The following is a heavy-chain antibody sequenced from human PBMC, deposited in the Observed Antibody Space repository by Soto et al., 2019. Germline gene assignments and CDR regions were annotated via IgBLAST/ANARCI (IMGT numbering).Heavy chain of an antibody. V-gene: IGHV1-18*01. Sequence: QGQLVQSGGEVKKSGASVKVSCKASGYTFSRYGISWVRQAPGQGLEWMGWISGYNGDTIYAQKFQGRVTMTIDTSTTTAYMELRSLTSDDTAVYYCAKNGQPPYYYYGLDVWGQGTTVTVSS. CDR1: GYTFSRYG. J-gene: IGHJ6*02. CDR3: AKNGQPPYYYYGLDV. CDR2: ISGYNGDT. D-gene: IGHD2-8*01.